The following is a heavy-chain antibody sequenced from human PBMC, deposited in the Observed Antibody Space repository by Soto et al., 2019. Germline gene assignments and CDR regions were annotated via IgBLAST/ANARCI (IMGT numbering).Heavy chain of an antibody. Sequence: SETLSLTCTVSGGSISSYYWSWIRQPPGKGLEWIGYIYYSGSTNYNPSLKSRVTISVDTSKNQFSLKLSSVTAADTAVYYCARGPTGYCTNRVCGMDVWCQATSVTVS. CDR3: ARGPTGYCTNRVCGMDV. J-gene: IGHJ6*02. D-gene: IGHD2-8*01. CDR2: IYYSGST. CDR1: GGSISSYY. V-gene: IGHV4-59*01.